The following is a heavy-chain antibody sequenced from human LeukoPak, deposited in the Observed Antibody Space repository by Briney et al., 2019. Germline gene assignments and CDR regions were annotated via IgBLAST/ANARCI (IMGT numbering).Heavy chain of an antibody. Sequence: SETLSLTCTVSGGSISSSSYYWGWIRQPPGKGLEWIGSIYYSGSTYYNPSLKSRVTISVDTSKNQFSLKLSSVTAADTAVYYCARAYVDYGDGNYYGMDVWGQGTTVTVSS. J-gene: IGHJ6*02. V-gene: IGHV4-39*07. CDR2: IYYSGST. CDR1: GGSISSSSYY. D-gene: IGHD4-17*01. CDR3: ARAYVDYGDGNYYGMDV.